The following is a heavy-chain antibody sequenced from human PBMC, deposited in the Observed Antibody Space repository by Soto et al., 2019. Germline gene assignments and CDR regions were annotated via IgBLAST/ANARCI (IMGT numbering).Heavy chain of an antibody. D-gene: IGHD3-16*01. CDR2: TKNKANSYTT. Sequence: SGGSLRLSCAASGFTFSDRYMDWVRQAPGKGLEWVGRTKNKANSYTTEYAASVKGRFTISRDYSRDSVYLQMNSLKTDDTAVYYCTIEGAYPGPDFDYWGQGTLVTVPQ. V-gene: IGHV3-72*01. CDR3: TIEGAYPGPDFDY. J-gene: IGHJ4*02. CDR1: GFTFSDRY.